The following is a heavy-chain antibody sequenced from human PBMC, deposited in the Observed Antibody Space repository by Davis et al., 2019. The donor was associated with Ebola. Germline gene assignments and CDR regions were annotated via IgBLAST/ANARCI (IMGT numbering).Heavy chain of an antibody. CDR3: ARSLKTREFDS. Sequence: GESLKISCAASGFTLSDNYMDWVRQTPGKGLEWVARNRNKANSYTTEYAASVKGRFTISRDDSKNSLSLQMNSLKTEDTAVYYCARSLKTREFDSWGQGTLVTVSS. V-gene: IGHV3-72*01. CDR2: NRNKANSYTT. D-gene: IGHD2-21*01. J-gene: IGHJ4*02. CDR1: GFTLSDNY.